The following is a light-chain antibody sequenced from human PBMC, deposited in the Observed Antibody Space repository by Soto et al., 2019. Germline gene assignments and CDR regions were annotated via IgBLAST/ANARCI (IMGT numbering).Light chain of an antibody. CDR3: QQYGSSLLFT. J-gene: IGKJ3*01. V-gene: IGKV3-20*01. CDR1: QSVSSSY. CDR2: GAS. Sequence: EIVLTQSPGTLSLSPGERATLSCRASQSVSSSYLAWYQQKPGQAPRLLIYGASSRATGSPDRFSGSGSGTVFTLTISRLEPEDFAVYYCQQYGSSLLFTFGPGTKVDIK.